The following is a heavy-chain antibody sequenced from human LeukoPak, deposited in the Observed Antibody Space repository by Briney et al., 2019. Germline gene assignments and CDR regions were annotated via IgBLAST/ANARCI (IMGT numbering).Heavy chain of an antibody. CDR1: GFTFSDYY. CDR3: ARDKRIAARPFDY. J-gene: IGHJ4*02. D-gene: IGHD6-6*01. CDR2: ISSSGSTI. V-gene: IGHV3-11*01. Sequence: GGSLRLSCAASGFTFSDYYMSWIRQAPGKGLEWVSYISSSGSTIYYADSVEGRFTISRDNAKNSLYLQMNSLRAEDTAVYYCARDKRIAARPFDYWGQGTLVTVSS.